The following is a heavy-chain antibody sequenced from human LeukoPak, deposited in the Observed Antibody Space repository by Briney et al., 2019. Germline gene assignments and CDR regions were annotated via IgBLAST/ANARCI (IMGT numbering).Heavy chain of an antibody. CDR3: AKDLSSSGFRIDY. D-gene: IGHD6-19*01. CDR2: INSDGNNT. J-gene: IGHJ4*02. V-gene: IGHV3-74*01. Sequence: PGGSLRLSCAAGLTFSRNWMHWVRQAPGKGLVWVARINSDGNNTRYADSVKGRFTMSRDNAKNTLFLQMNSLRAEDTAVYYCAKDLSSSGFRIDYWGQGTLVTVSS. CDR1: GLTFSRNW.